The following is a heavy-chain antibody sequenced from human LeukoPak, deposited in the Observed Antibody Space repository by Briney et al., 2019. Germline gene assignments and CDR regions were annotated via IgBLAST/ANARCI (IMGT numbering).Heavy chain of an antibody. CDR3: ANSYAPSLCFTNWYPAY. Sequence: GGSLRLSCAASGFTFSSYAMSWVRQAPGKGLEWVSVLSDSGASTYYADSVKGRFTISRDNSKNTLYLQMNSLRADDTAVYYCANSYAPSLCFTNWYPAYWGQGALVTVSS. CDR1: GFTFSSYA. V-gene: IGHV3-23*01. CDR2: LSDSGAST. J-gene: IGHJ4*02. D-gene: IGHD1-1*01.